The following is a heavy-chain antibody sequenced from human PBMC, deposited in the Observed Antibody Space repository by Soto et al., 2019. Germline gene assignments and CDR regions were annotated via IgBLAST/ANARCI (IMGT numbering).Heavy chain of an antibody. CDR3: ARVGEDDSSGYFPFDY. CDR1: GGSISSGGYY. Sequence: PSETLSLTCTVSGGSISSGGYYWSWFRQHPGKGLEWIGYIYYSGSTYYNPSLKSRVTISVDTSKNQFSLKLSSVTAADTAMYYCARVGEDDSSGYFPFDYWGQGSLVTVSS. V-gene: IGHV4-31*03. J-gene: IGHJ4*02. CDR2: IYYSGST. D-gene: IGHD3-22*01.